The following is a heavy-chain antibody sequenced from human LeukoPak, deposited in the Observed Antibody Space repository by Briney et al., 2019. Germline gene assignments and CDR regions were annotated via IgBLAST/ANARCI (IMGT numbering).Heavy chain of an antibody. V-gene: IGHV4-61*02. J-gene: IGHJ4*02. Sequence: SQTLSLTCSVSGGSISSGSYYWSWIRQPAGKGLEWIGRFYTSGSTNYNPSLKSRVTISADTSQNQFSLKLSSVTAADTAVYYCASRKLGNDYWGQGTLVTVSS. CDR2: FYTSGST. D-gene: IGHD7-27*01. CDR1: GGSISSGSYY. CDR3: ASRKLGNDY.